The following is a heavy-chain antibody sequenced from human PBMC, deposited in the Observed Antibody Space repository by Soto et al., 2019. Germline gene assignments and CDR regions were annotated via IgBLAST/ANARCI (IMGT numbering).Heavy chain of an antibody. CDR1: GFTFTSSA. CDR3: ADGDYSSSWGDGMDV. J-gene: IGHJ6*02. CDR2: IVVGIGNT. D-gene: IGHD6-13*01. V-gene: IGHV1-58*01. Sequence: SVKVSCKASGFTFTSSAVQWVRQARGQLLEWMGWIVVGIGNTNYAQKFQERVTMTMDMSTSTAYIELRSVKCEDTAVYYCADGDYSSSWGDGMDVWGQGTTVTVSS.